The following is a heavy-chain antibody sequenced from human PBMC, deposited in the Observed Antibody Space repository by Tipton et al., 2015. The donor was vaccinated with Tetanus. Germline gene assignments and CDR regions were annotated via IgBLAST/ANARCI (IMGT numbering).Heavy chain of an antibody. J-gene: IGHJ5*02. CDR1: GFTFTRYA. Sequence: SLRLSCAASGFTFTRYAMYWVRQAPGKGLEWVAVITFDGGTKYYADSVKGRFTLSRDNSQNTLYLQMNSLKVEDTAVYYCARDPGIASAGLWFDPWGQGTLVTVSS. D-gene: IGHD6-13*01. CDR3: ARDPGIASAGLWFDP. CDR2: ITFDGGTK. V-gene: IGHV3-30-3*01.